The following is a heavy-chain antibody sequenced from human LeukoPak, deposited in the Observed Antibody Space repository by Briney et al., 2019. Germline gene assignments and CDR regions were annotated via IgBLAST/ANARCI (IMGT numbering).Heavy chain of an antibody. J-gene: IGHJ4*02. CDR3: AGEKKSSGYFYYIDY. Sequence: PSETLSLTCTVCGGSISRYYWSWIRQPPGKGLEWIGYIYYSGSTNYNPSLKSRVTISVDTSKNQFSLKLSSVTAADTAVYYCAGEKKSSGYFYYIDYGAQGTLVTVSS. D-gene: IGHD3-22*01. CDR1: GGSISRYY. V-gene: IGHV4-59*01. CDR2: IYYSGST.